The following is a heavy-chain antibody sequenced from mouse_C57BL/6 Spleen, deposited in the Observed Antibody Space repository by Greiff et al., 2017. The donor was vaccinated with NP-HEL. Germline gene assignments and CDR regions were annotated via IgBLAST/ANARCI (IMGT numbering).Heavy chain of an antibody. CDR2: INPGSGGT. D-gene: IGHD2-3*01. CDR3: ARWDDGYYRNAMDY. V-gene: IGHV1-54*01. Sequence: QLQQSGAELVRPGTSVKVSCKASGYAFTNYLIEWVKQRPGQGLEWIGVINPGSGGTNYNEKFKGKATLTADKSSSTAYMQLSSLTSEDSAVYFCARWDDGYYRNAMDYWGQGTSVTVSS. J-gene: IGHJ4*01. CDR1: GYAFTNYL.